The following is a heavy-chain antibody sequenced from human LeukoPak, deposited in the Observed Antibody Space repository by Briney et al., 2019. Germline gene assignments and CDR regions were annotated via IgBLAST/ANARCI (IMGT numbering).Heavy chain of an antibody. D-gene: IGHD2-2*01. CDR3: ARAPPARVPYYYYYMDV. V-gene: IGHV3-21*01. CDR2: ISSSSSYM. J-gene: IGHJ6*03. Sequence: GGSLRLSCAASGFTFSSYSMNWVRQAPGKGLEWVSSISSSSSYMYYADSVKGRFTISRDNAKNSLYLQMNSLRAEDTAVYYCARAPPARVPYYYYYMDVWGKGTTVTVSS. CDR1: GFTFSSYS.